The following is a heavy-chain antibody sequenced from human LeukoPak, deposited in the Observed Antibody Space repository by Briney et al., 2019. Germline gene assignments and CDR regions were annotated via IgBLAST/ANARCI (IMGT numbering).Heavy chain of an antibody. D-gene: IGHD3-10*01. V-gene: IGHV1-2*02. CDR3: ARDLGSGYGYPHDY. J-gene: IGHJ4*02. Sequence: ASVEVSCKASGGTFSSYAISWVRQAPGQGLEWMGWINPNSGDTNYAQKFQGRVTMTRDTSISTAYMELSRLRSDDTAVYSCARDLGSGYGYPHDYRGQGTLVTVSS. CDR1: GGTFSSYA. CDR2: INPNSGDT.